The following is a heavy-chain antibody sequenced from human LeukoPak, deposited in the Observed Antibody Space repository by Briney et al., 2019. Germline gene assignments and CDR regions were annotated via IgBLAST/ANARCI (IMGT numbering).Heavy chain of an antibody. CDR2: LSGSGGST. CDR3: AKEPSGWYDNWFDP. V-gene: IGHV3-23*01. Sequence: GGTLRLSCAASGFTFSSCGMSWVRQAPGKGLEWVSALSGSGGSTYYADSVKGRFTISRDNSKNTLYLQMNSLRAEDTAVYYCAKEPSGWYDNWFDPWGQGTLVTVSS. D-gene: IGHD6-19*01. J-gene: IGHJ5*02. CDR1: GFTFSSCG.